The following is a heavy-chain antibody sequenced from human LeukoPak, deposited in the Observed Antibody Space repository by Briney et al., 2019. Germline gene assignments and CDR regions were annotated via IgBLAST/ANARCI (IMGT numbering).Heavy chain of an antibody. CDR3: GRNSSGDAFDV. CDR2: IRSYSGNT. CDR1: GYTFISYD. J-gene: IGHJ3*01. Sequence: GGSARVSCTASGYTFISYDMSWVRQAPGEGLEWMGWIRSYSGNTNYAQTLQGRVAITTDTSTSTAYMELRSLRSDDTAVYYCGRNSSGDAFDVWGQGTMVTVSS. V-gene: IGHV1-18*01. D-gene: IGHD6-19*01.